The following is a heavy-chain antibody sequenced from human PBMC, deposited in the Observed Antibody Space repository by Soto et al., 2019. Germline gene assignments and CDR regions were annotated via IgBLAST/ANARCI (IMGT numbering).Heavy chain of an antibody. V-gene: IGHV5-51*01. J-gene: IGHJ3*02. CDR2: IYPGDSDT. CDR3: ERRAAGHGFEI. D-gene: IGHD6-25*01. CDR1: GYRFTSYW. Sequence: GCVKISGKGCGYRFTSYWLGWVRQMPGKGLEWMGIIYPGDSDTRYSPSFQGQVTISADKSISTAYLQWSSLRASDTAMYYCERRAAGHGFEIWGQGTMGTISS.